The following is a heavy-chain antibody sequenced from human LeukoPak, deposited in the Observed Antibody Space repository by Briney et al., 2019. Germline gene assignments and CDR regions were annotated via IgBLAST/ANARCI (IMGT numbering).Heavy chain of an antibody. CDR2: IYYSGTT. Sequence: SETLSLTCTVFVDSVSSVSYYWSWIRQPPGKGLEWIAYIYYSGTTNYNPSLKSRVTISADTSKNQFSLKLKSVTAADTAVYYCARTDRDYGSGSFHYFDYWGQGTLVTVSS. CDR3: ARTDRDYGSGSFHYFDY. D-gene: IGHD3-10*01. CDR1: VDSVSSVSYY. J-gene: IGHJ4*02. V-gene: IGHV4-61*01.